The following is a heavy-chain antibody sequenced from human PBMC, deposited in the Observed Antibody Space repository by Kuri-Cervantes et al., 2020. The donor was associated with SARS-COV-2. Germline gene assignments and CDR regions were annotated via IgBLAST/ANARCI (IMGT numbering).Heavy chain of an antibody. CDR3: ARTGWFGETYYGMDV. D-gene: IGHD3-10*01. CDR1: GGSISSSSYY. V-gene: IGHV4-39*01. Sequence: SETLSLTCTVSGGSISSSSYYWGWIRQPPGKGLEWIGSIYYSGSTYYNPSLKSRVTISVDTSKNQFSLKLSSVTAADTAVYYCARTGWFGETYYGMDVWGQGTTVTVSS. J-gene: IGHJ6*02. CDR2: IYYSGST.